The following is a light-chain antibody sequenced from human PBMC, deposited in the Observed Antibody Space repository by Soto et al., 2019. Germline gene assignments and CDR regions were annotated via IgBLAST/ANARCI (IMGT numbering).Light chain of an antibody. CDR3: QQYGSSPGT. V-gene: IGKV3-20*01. J-gene: IGKJ1*01. CDR1: PSVSSSY. Sequence: EIVLTQSPGTLSLSPGERATLSCRSSPSVSSSYLACYQQKPGQAPRLLIYGASIRATGIPDRFSGSGSGTDFTVTISRLEPDDLAVYYGQQYGSSPGTFGQGTKVEIK. CDR2: GAS.